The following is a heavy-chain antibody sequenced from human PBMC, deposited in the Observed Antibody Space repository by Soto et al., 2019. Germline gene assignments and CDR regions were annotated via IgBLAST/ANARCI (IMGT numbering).Heavy chain of an antibody. Sequence: GGSLRLSCAASGFTFSNYAMTWVRQAPERGLEWVSVIGGGDGTTFYADSVKGRFTISKDNSKNTLFLQMNSLRAEDTAVYYCAKKRSGYYPFDDWGQGTLVTVSS. V-gene: IGHV3-23*01. CDR2: IGGGDGTT. D-gene: IGHD3-22*01. CDR3: AKKRSGYYPFDD. CDR1: GFTFSNYA. J-gene: IGHJ4*02.